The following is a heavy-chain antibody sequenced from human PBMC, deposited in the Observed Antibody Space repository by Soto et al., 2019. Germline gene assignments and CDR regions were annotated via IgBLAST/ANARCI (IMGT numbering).Heavy chain of an antibody. J-gene: IGHJ4*02. V-gene: IGHV1-3*01. CDR2: INAGNGNT. CDR1: GYTFTSYA. D-gene: IGHD6-6*01. Sequence: QVQLVQSGAEVKKPGASVKVSCKASGYTFTSYAMHWVRQAPGQRLEWMGWINAGNGNTKYSQKFQGRVTITRDTSASTAYVELSSLRSEDTAVYYCPRDSSSGFPNDYWGQGTLVTVSS. CDR3: PRDSSSGFPNDY.